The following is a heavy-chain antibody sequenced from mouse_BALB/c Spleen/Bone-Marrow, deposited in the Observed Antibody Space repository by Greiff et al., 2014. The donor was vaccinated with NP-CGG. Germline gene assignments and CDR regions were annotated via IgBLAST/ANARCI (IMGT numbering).Heavy chain of an antibody. CDR3: AREDPYYGLTY. V-gene: IGHV5-17*02. CDR1: GFTFSNFG. CDR2: ISSGSSTI. Sequence: VQLKQSGGGLVQPGGSRKLSCAASGFTFSNFGMHWVRQAPEKGLEWVAYISSGSSTIYYADTVKGRFTISRDNPKNTLFLQMTSLRSEDTAMYYCAREDPYYGLTYWGQGTLVTVSA. J-gene: IGHJ3*01. D-gene: IGHD1-1*02.